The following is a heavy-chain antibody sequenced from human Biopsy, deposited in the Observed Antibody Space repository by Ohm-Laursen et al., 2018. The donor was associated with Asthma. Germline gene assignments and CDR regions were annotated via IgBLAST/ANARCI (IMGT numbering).Heavy chain of an antibody. V-gene: IGHV1-69*13. CDR3: ARKAGSCISRTCYSLDF. J-gene: IGHJ4*02. CDR2: INSVFGTT. CDR1: GGTFNTYV. D-gene: IGHD2-2*01. Sequence: SVKVSCKSLGGTFNTYVIGWVQLAPGQGLEWMGGINSVFGTTTYPQKFQDRVTITADDSTSTVYMELSSLRSEDTAVYYCARKAGSCISRTCYSLDFWGQGTLVTVSS.